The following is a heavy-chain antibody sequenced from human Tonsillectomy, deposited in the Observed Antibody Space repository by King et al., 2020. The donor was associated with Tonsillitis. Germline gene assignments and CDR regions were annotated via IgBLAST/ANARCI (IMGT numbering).Heavy chain of an antibody. Sequence: QLVQSGAEVKKPGASVKVSCKASGYTFTGYYMHWVRQAPGQGLEWMGWINPNSGGTNYAQKFQGRVTMTRDTSISTAYMELSRLRSDDTAVYYCARSSCSSTSCYTGDAFDIWGKGTMVTVSS. V-gene: IGHV1-2*02. CDR3: ARSSCSSTSCYTGDAFDI. CDR2: INPNSGGT. CDR1: GYTFTGYY. J-gene: IGHJ3*02. D-gene: IGHD2-2*02.